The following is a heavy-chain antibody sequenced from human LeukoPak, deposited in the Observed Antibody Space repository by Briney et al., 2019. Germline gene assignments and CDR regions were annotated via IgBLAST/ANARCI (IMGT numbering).Heavy chain of an antibody. J-gene: IGHJ4*02. CDR3: AWVYERGDNCYSFDY. CDR2: IYYSGST. CDR1: GGYFSSSSNY. V-gene: IGHV4-39*01. D-gene: IGHD2-15*01. Sequence: SETLSLTCTVSGGYFSSSSNYWGWVRQPPGKGLEWIGNIYYSGSTYYNPSLKSRVTISVDTSKHQFSLKLSSVNPSDPCVYCRAWVYERGDNCYSFDYWGQGTLATVSS.